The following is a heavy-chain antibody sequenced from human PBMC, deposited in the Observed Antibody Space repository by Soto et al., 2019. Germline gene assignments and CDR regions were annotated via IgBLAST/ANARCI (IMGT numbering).Heavy chain of an antibody. J-gene: IGHJ6*02. CDR2: ISGSGGST. CDR1: GFTFSSYA. V-gene: IGHV3-23*01. Sequence: GGSLRLSCAASGFTFSSYAMSWVRQAPGKGLEWVSAISGSGGSTYYADSVKGRFTISRDNSKNTLYLQMNSLRAEDPAVYYCAKDWGVWPHSSKYQLLYYYYFGMDVWGQGTTVTVSS. D-gene: IGHD2-2*01. CDR3: AKDWGVWPHSSKYQLLYYYYFGMDV.